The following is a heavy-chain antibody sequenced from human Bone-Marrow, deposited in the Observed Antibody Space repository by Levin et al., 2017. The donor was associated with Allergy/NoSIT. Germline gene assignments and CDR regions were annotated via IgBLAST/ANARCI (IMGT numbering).Heavy chain of an antibody. CDR3: ASSTVSYALDV. CDR2: IKYDGSEK. CDR1: GFTFSQYW. D-gene: IGHD3-16*01. V-gene: IGHV3-7*01. J-gene: IGHJ6*02. Sequence: SCAASGFTFSQYWMTWVRQAPGKRLEWVANIKYDGSEKYYVDSVNGRFTISRDNAKNSVYLQMVSLWVEDTAIFYCASSTVSYALDVWGQGTTVTVSS.